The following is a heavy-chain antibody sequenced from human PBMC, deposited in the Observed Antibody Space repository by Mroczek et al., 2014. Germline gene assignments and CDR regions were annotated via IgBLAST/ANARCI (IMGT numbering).Heavy chain of an antibody. CDR1: GYTFTSYD. CDR3: ASRLIAYYDYVWDRLGFDP. D-gene: IGHD3-16*01. Sequence: QVQLVQSGAEVKKPGASVKVSCKASGYTFTSYDINWVRQATGQGLEWMGWMNPNSGNTGYAQKFQGRVTMTRNTSISTAYMELSSLRSEDTAVYYCASRLIAYYDYVWDRLGFDPWGQGTLVTVSS. CDR2: MNPNSGNT. J-gene: IGHJ5*02. V-gene: IGHV1-8*01.